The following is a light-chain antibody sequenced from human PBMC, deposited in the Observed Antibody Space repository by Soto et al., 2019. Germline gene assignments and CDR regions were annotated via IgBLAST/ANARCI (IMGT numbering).Light chain of an antibody. CDR2: MTS. CDR3: MQPLHTPWT. Sequence: DIGVTHSPVSLPVSPVEPASISCRSSQRLLNRNGYNYLDWFVQKPGQSPQLLIYMTSNRSPGVPDRFSGSGSGTDFTLKISRVEAEDVGVYYCMQPLHTPWTFGQGTKVDIK. CDR1: QRLLNRNGYNY. V-gene: IGKV2-28*01. J-gene: IGKJ1*01.